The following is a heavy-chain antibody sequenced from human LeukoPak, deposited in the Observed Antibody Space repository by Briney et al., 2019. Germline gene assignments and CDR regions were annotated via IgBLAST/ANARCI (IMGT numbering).Heavy chain of an antibody. D-gene: IGHD6-13*01. Sequence: ASVKVSCNASGGTFSSYAISWVRQAPGQGLEWMGGIIPIFGTANYAQKFQGRVTITADESTSTAYMELSSLRSEDTAVYYCARDAAAGTMEYYFDYWGQGTLVTVSS. V-gene: IGHV1-69*13. CDR1: GGTFSSYA. CDR2: IIPIFGTA. J-gene: IGHJ4*02. CDR3: ARDAAAGTMEYYFDY.